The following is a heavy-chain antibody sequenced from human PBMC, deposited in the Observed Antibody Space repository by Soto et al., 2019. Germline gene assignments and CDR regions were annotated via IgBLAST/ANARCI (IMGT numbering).Heavy chain of an antibody. J-gene: IGHJ4*02. CDR1: GFTFSSYA. Sequence: DVQLLESGGGLVQPEGSLRLSCAASGFTFSSYAMGWVRQGPGKGLGWVAVVSIGGSTHYADSVRGRFTVSRDNSKTTLSLHMNSLAAEDTAVYFCAKRRGAGWHFDYWGQGALVTVSS. D-gene: IGHD2-15*01. V-gene: IGHV3-23*01. CDR3: AKRRGAGWHFDY. CDR2: VSIGGST.